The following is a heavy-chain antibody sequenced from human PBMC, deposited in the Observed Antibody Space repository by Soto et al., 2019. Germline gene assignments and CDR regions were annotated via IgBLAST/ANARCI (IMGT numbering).Heavy chain of an antibody. CDR1: GYTFNSYG. Sequence: APVKCFCKASGYTFNSYGISWARQAPGQGPECMGCISAYNGNTNSAQKLQGRVTITTXPXXNXXXMXLXXLRXDATAVYYCARARSDLGATVFSFYYYGLDVWG. CDR2: ISAYNGNT. J-gene: IGHJ6*02. V-gene: IGHV1-18*04. CDR3: ARARSDLGATVFSFYYYGLDV. D-gene: IGHD1-26*01.